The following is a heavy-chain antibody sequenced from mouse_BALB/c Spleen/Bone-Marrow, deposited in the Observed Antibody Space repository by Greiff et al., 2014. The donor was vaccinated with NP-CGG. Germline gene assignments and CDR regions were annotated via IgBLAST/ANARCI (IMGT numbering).Heavy chain of an antibody. CDR2: IWSGGNT. D-gene: IGHD2-3*01. CDR3: ARNWGDGYSFAY. Sequence: VKLQESGPGLVQPSQSLSITCTVSGFSFTSYGVHWVRQSPGKGLEWLGVIWSGGNTDYNAAFISRLSISKDNSKTQVFFKRNSLQANDTAIYYCARNWGDGYSFAYWGQGTLVTVSA. CDR1: GFSFTSYG. V-gene: IGHV2-2*02. J-gene: IGHJ3*01.